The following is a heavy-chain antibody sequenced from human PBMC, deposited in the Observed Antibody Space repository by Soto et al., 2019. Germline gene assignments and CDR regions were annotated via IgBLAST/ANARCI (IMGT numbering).Heavy chain of an antibody. CDR2: ISVTGAYI. V-gene: IGHV3-21*01. J-gene: IGHJ3*02. CDR1: GFTFRSYN. CDR3: ERGNIGTYRRLDGFDI. D-gene: IGHD1-26*01. Sequence: EVQLVESGGGLVKPGGSLRLSCAASGFTFRSYNMNWVRQAPGKGPEWVSSISVTGAYIYYADSMKGRFTISRDNAKDSVFLQLDSLRAEDTAVYDCERGNIGTYRRLDGFDIWGQGTVVTVSS.